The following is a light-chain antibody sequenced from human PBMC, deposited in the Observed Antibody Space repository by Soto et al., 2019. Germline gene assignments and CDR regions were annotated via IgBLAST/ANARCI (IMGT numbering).Light chain of an antibody. CDR3: QQYGTPPT. V-gene: IGKV3-20*01. Sequence: EIVLTQSPGTLSLSPGERATLSCRSSQSVSSSYLAWYQQKPGQAPRLLIYDVSSRTTGIPDGFRGSGAGPDFTLTIRRLEPEDYSVQYCQQYGTPPTFGQGTKVEIK. J-gene: IGKJ1*01. CDR2: DVS. CDR1: QSVSSSY.